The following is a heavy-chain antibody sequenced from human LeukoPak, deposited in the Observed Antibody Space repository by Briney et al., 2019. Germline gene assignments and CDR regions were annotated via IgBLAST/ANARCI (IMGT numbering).Heavy chain of an antibody. Sequence: GRSLRLSCAASGFTFDFYAMHWVRQAPGEGLEGVSGISWNSGSIGYADSVKGRFNISRDNAKNSLYLQMNSLKAEDMALYYCAKEKRYGELLCFFDYWGQGTLVTVSS. D-gene: IGHD3-10*01. CDR3: AKEKRYGELLCFFDY. V-gene: IGHV3-9*03. CDR2: ISWNSGSI. CDR1: GFTFDFYA. J-gene: IGHJ4*02.